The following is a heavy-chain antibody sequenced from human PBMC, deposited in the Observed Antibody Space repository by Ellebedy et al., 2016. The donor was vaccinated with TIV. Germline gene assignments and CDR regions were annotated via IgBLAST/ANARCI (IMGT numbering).Heavy chain of an antibody. CDR1: GFPFSHYG. V-gene: IGHV3-30*18. J-gene: IGHJ2*01. D-gene: IGHD6-13*01. Sequence: GESLKISCAASGFPFSHYGMHWVRQAPGKGLEWVAVISYDGSNQYYADAVKGRFTISRDNSKNTLYLQKNSLGAEDTAVYYCAKDKSSNWNWYFDLWGRGTLVTVSS. CDR3: AKDKSSNWNWYFDL. CDR2: ISYDGSNQ.